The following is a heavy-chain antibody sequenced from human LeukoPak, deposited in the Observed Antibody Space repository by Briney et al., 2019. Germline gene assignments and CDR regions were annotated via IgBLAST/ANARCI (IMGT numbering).Heavy chain of an antibody. D-gene: IGHD3-3*01. CDR2: ISSSGSTI. J-gene: IGHJ6*02. CDR1: GGSFSGYY. V-gene: IGHV3-11*01. Sequence: LSLTCAVYGGSFSGYYWSWIRQPPGKGLEWVSYISSSGSTIYYADSVKGRFTISRDNAKNSLYLQMNSLRAEDTAVYYCARDLSIFPVWGQGTTVTVSS. CDR3: ARDLSIFPV.